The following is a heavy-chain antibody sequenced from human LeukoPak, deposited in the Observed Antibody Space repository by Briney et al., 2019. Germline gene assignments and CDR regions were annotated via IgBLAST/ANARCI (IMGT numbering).Heavy chain of an antibody. CDR2: IYDTGSS. CDR1: GGSFSGYY. CDR3: AGNRNALGDVNWLDP. Sequence: SETLSLTCAVYGGSFSGYYWSWIRQPPGKGLEWIAFIYDTGSSNYNPSLRSRVTISVDTSKNQFSLKLKSVTAADTAVYYCAGNRNALGDVNWLDPWGQGTLVTVSS. D-gene: IGHD3-16*01. J-gene: IGHJ5*02. V-gene: IGHV4-59*01.